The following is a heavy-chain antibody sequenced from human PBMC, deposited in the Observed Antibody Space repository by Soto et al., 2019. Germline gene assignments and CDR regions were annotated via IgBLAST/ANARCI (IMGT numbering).Heavy chain of an antibody. CDR3: ARNILHSSSSVYYYSGMDV. CDR1: GGSVSSGSHY. Sequence: QVQLKEWGPGLVKPSETLSLTCTVSGGSVSSGSHYWSWIRQPPGKGLEWVGYIYNTGSTNYNPSLKSRVTISVDMSKNQFSLKLRSVTTADTAVYYCARNILHSSSSVYYYSGMDVWGRGTTVTVSS. V-gene: IGHV4-61*01. D-gene: IGHD6-6*01. J-gene: IGHJ6*02. CDR2: IYNTGST.